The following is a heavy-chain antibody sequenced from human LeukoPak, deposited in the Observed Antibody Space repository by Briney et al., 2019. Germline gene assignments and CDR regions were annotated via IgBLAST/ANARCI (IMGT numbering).Heavy chain of an antibody. CDR2: IYYSGST. Sequence: SETLSLTCPVSRGAISSYYWSWIRQPPGKGLEWIGYIYYSGSTNYNPSLKSRVTISVDTSKNQFSLKLSSVTAADTAVYYCARVVDTAMASLDYWGQGTLVTVSS. J-gene: IGHJ4*02. CDR3: ARVVDTAMASLDY. D-gene: IGHD5-18*01. V-gene: IGHV4-59*01. CDR1: RGAISSYY.